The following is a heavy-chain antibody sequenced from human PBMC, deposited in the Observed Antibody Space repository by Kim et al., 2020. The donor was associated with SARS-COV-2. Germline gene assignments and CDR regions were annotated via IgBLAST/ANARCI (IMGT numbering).Heavy chain of an antibody. D-gene: IGHD5-18*01. V-gene: IGHV4-4*07. Sequence: GSTNYNPSRKSRVTLSVDTSKNQFSLKLSSVTAADTAVYYCAGGDSYVVYWGQGTLVTVSS. CDR2: GST. CDR3: AGGDSYVVY. J-gene: IGHJ4*02.